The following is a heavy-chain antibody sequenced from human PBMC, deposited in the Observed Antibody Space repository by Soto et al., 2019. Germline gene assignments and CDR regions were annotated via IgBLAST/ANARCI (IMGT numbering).Heavy chain of an antibody. V-gene: IGHV1-18*01. CDR2: ISAHNGNT. CDR1: GYTFTSYG. CDR3: ARGRYGDY. Sequence: QVHLVQSGAEVKKPGASVKVSCKGSGYTFTSYGITWVRQAPGQGLEWMGWISAHNGNTDYAQKLQGRVTVTRDTCTSTADMELRSLRSDDTAVYYCARGRYGDYWGQGALVTVSS. J-gene: IGHJ4*02. D-gene: IGHD1-1*01.